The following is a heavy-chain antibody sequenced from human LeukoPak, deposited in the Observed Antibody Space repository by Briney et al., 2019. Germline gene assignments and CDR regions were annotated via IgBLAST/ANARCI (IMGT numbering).Heavy chain of an antibody. V-gene: IGHV4-31*03. J-gene: IGHJ4*02. CDR3: AISAGSGYYGIFDY. Sequence: SQTLSLTCTVSGGSISSGGYYWSWIRQHPGKGLEWIGYIYYSGSTYYNPSLKSRVTISVDTSKNQFSLKLTSVTAADTAVYYCAISAGSGYYGIFDYWGQGTLVTVSS. CDR2: IYYSGST. D-gene: IGHD3-22*01. CDR1: GGSISSGGYY.